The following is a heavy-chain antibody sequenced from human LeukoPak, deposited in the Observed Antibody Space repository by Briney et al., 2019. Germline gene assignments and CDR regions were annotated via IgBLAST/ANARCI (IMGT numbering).Heavy chain of an antibody. CDR1: GSSISSGYY. V-gene: IGHV4-38-2*02. J-gene: IGHJ4*02. CDR3: ARHNRYSSSVFVDY. D-gene: IGHD6-13*01. CDR2: INHSGST. Sequence: SETLSLTCTVSGSSISSGYYWGWIRQPPGKGLEGIGEINHSGSTNYNPSLKSRVTISVDTSKNQFSLKLSSVTAADTAVYYCARHNRYSSSVFVDYWGQGTLVTVSS.